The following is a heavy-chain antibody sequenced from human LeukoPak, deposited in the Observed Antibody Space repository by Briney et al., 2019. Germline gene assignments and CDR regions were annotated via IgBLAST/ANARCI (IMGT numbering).Heavy chain of an antibody. CDR1: GFTVSSNY. V-gene: IGHV3-66*01. Sequence: GGSLRLPCAASGFTVSSNYMSWVRQAPGKGLEWVSVIYSGGSTYYADSAKGRFTISRDNSKNTLYLQTNSLRAEDTAVYYCARDGGSGSFYYYYYGMDVWGQGTTVTVSS. CDR2: IYSGGST. D-gene: IGHD3-10*01. J-gene: IGHJ6*02. CDR3: ARDGGSGSFYYYYYGMDV.